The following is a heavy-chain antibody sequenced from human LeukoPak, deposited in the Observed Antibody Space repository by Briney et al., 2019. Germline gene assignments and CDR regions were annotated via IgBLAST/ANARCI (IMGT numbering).Heavy chain of an antibody. Sequence: GGSLGLSCVASGFSFRNYAIHWVRQAPGKGLEYVSVINTDGQITYYADSVKGRFTISRDNSKNTVYLQMGSLRGEDMAVYYCTRDGGSFCDFDYWGQGALVTVSS. CDR1: GFSFRNYA. V-gene: IGHV3-64*02. D-gene: IGHD1-26*01. CDR3: TRDGGSFCDFDY. J-gene: IGHJ4*02. CDR2: INTDGQIT.